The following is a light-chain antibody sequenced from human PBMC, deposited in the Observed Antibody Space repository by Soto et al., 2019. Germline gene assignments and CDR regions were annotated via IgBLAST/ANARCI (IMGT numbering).Light chain of an antibody. Sequence: DVEMTQSPSSLSASVGDRVTITCRASQSISSYLNWYQQNPGKAPKLLIYAASSLQSGVPSRFSGSGSGTEFTLTISSLQPEDFAAYYCQQSYSTTWTFGRGTNVDIK. CDR1: QSISSY. CDR3: QQSYSTTWT. J-gene: IGKJ1*01. CDR2: AAS. V-gene: IGKV1-39*01.